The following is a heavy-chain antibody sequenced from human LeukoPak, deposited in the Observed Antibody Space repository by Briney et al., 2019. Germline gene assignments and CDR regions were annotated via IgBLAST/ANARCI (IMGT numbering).Heavy chain of an antibody. V-gene: IGHV2-5*02. J-gene: IGHJ4*02. CDR1: GFSLNTRGVG. Sequence: SGPTLVNPTQTLTLTCTFSGFSLNTRGVGVGWIRQPPGRALEWLAHIYWDDDRRYSPSLKSRLTITKDTSKNQVVLTMTNMDPVDTATYFCAHRKNYYDSSVFDNWGQGTLVTVSS. D-gene: IGHD3-22*01. CDR2: IYWDDDR. CDR3: AHRKNYYDSSVFDN.